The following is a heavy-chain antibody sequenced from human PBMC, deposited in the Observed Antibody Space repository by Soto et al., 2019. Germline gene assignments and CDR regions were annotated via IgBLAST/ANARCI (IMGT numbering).Heavy chain of an antibody. CDR1: GFAFSRYW. D-gene: IGHD3-10*02. CDR3: GKAVDISVRGVPPSDC. J-gene: IGHJ4*02. Sequence: PGGSLRLSCAASGFAFSRYWMHWVRQAPGGGLMWVSRINDVATRTHYADSVKGRFTISRDNSQNTLSLQMNSLRPEDTAMYYCGKAVDISVRGVPPSDCWGQGTLVTVSS. CDR2: INDVATRT. V-gene: IGHV3-74*01.